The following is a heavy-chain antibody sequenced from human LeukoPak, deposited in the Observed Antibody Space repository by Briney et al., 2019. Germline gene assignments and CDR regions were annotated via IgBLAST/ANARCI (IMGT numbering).Heavy chain of an antibody. J-gene: IGHJ4*02. D-gene: IGHD5-18*01. CDR3: VLLPLRGYSYGYLGY. V-gene: IGHV1-46*01. CDR1: GYTFTSYY. CDR2: INPSGGST. Sequence: ASVKVSRTASGYTFTSYYMHWVRQAPGQGLEWMGIINPSGGSTSYAQKFQGRVTMTRDTSTSTVYMELSSLRSEDTAVYYCVLLPLRGYSYGYLGYWGQGTLVTVSS.